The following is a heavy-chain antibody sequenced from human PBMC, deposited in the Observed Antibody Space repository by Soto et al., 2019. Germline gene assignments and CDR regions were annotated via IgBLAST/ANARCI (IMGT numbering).Heavy chain of an antibody. V-gene: IGHV3-30*02. CDR1: AVTFTGFG. CDR2: IRFDGSNT. J-gene: IGHJ5*02. CDR3: ATISGGYCSGGLCWFDP. Sequence: GGSLRLSCAASAVTFTGFGMHWGRQAPGKGLEWVAVIRFDGSNTYYADSVKGRFTISRDNPKNMLYLQMNSLRAEDTAVYYCATISGGYCSGGLCWFDPWGQETLVTVFS. D-gene: IGHD2-15*01.